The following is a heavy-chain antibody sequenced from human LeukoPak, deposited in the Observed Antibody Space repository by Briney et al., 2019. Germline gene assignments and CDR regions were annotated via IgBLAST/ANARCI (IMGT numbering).Heavy chain of an antibody. CDR2: IYYSGST. J-gene: IGHJ4*02. CDR1: GGSISSYY. Sequence: SETLSLTCTVSGGSISSYYWSWIRQPPGKGLEWIGYIYYSGSTNYNPSLKSRVTISVDTSMNQFSLKLSSVTAADTAVYYCARVRQQWLIFDYWGQGTLVTVSS. D-gene: IGHD6-19*01. V-gene: IGHV4-59*01. CDR3: ARVRQQWLIFDY.